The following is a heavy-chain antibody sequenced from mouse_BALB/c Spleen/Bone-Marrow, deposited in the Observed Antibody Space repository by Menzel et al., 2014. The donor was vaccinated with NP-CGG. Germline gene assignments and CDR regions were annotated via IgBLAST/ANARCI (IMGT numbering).Heavy chain of an antibody. Sequence: QVQLQQSGAELMKPGASVKISCKATGYTFSSYWIEWVKRRPGHGLEWIGEILPGSGSTNYNEKFKGKATFTADASSNTAYMQLSSLTSEDSAVYYCARWVPYWEFAYWGQGTLVTVSA. V-gene: IGHV1-9*01. CDR3: ARWVPYWEFAY. J-gene: IGHJ3*01. CDR1: GYTFSSYW. CDR2: ILPGSGST. D-gene: IGHD4-1*01.